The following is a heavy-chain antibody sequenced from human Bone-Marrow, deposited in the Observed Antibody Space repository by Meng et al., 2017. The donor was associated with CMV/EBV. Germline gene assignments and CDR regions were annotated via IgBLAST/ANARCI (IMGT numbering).Heavy chain of an antibody. V-gene: IGHV3-20*04. CDR1: GFIFDDYG. J-gene: IGHJ4*02. CDR3: ARRKSGWTFDY. D-gene: IGHD6-19*01. CDR2: INWEGDDT. Sequence: CAACGFIFDDYGSSWGGQAPGKGPEWVSEINWEGDDTGYADSMKGRFTISRDNAKNSLYLQMNSLRAEDTALYYCARRKSGWTFDYWGQGTLVTVSS.